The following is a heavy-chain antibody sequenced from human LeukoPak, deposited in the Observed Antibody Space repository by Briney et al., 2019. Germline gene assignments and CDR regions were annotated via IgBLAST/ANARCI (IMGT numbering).Heavy chain of an antibody. CDR2: ISSSGSTI. CDR1: GFTFSDYY. Sequence: KPGGSLRLSCAASGFTFSDYYMSWIRQAPGKGLEWVSYISSSGSTIYYADSVKGRFTISRDNSKNTLYLQMNSLRAEDTAVYYCAKEGYSYGYCFDYWGQGTLVTVSS. J-gene: IGHJ4*02. D-gene: IGHD5-18*01. V-gene: IGHV3-11*04. CDR3: AKEGYSYGYCFDY.